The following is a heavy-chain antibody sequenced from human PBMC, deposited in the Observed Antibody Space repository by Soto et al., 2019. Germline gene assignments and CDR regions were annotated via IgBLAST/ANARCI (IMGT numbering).Heavy chain of an antibody. J-gene: IGHJ4*02. Sequence: PSQTLSLTCAISGDSVSSNSAAWNWIRQSPSRGLEWLGRTYYRSKWYNDYAVSVKSRITINPDTSKNQFSLQLNSVTPEDTAVYYFARDYDFWSGYYRIRGSFDYWGQGTLVTVSS. CDR1: GDSVSSNSAA. D-gene: IGHD3-3*01. CDR3: ARDYDFWSGYYRIRGSFDY. CDR2: TYYRSKWYN. V-gene: IGHV6-1*01.